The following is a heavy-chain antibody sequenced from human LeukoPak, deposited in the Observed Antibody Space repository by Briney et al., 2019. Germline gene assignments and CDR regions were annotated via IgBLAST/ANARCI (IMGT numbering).Heavy chain of an antibody. Sequence: GESLKISCQASGYSFTSYWIGWVRQMPGKGLEWMGIIYPGDSDTRYSPSFQGQVTISADKSISTAYLQWSSLKASDTAMYYCARLPRYSSSWPIDYWGQGTLVTVSS. CDR2: IYPGDSDT. D-gene: IGHD6-13*01. CDR1: GYSFTSYW. J-gene: IGHJ4*02. V-gene: IGHV5-51*01. CDR3: ARLPRYSSSWPIDY.